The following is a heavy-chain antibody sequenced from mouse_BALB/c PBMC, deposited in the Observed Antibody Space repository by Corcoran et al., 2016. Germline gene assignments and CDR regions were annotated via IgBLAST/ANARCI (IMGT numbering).Heavy chain of an antibody. J-gene: IGHJ1*01. CDR1: GYTFTNYG. D-gene: IGHD1-1*01. Sequence: QIQLVQSGPELKKTGETVKISCKASGYTFTNYGMHWVKQAPGTGLKWMGWINTYNGEPTYADDLKGRFDFSLETSASTAYLQINNLKNEDTATYFCARWDYYYGSSYWYFDVWGAGTTVTVSS. V-gene: IGHV9-3-1*01. CDR2: INTYNGEP. CDR3: ARWDYYYGSSYWYFDV.